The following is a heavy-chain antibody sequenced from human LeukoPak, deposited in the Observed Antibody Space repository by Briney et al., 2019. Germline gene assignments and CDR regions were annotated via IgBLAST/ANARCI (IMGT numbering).Heavy chain of an antibody. J-gene: IGHJ6*03. D-gene: IGHD3-10*01. CDR1: GFTFSSYS. V-gene: IGHV3-21*01. Sequence: GGSLRLSCAASGFTFSSYSMNWVRQAPGKGLEWVASISSSISYIYYADSVKGRFTISRDNAKKTLYLQMNSLRAEATAVYYCASSRPFGVWGYYMDVWGKGTTVTVSS. CDR3: ASSRPFGVWGYYMDV. CDR2: ISSSISYI.